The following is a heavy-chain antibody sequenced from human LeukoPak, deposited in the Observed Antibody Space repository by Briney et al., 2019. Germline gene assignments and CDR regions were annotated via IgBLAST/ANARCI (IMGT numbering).Heavy chain of an antibody. CDR3: ARDTLYYYDSSRPNWFDP. V-gene: IGHV3-74*01. CDR1: GFTFSSYW. D-gene: IGHD3-22*01. J-gene: IGHJ5*02. Sequence: GGSLRLSCAASGFTFSSYWMHWVRQAPGKGLVWVSRINSDGSRTRYADSVKGRFTISRDNAKNSLYLQMNGLRAEDTAVYYCARDTLYYYDSSRPNWFDPWGQGTLVTVSS. CDR2: INSDGSRT.